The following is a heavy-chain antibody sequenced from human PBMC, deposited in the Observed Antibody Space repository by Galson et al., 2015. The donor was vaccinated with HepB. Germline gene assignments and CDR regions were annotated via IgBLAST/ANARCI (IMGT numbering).Heavy chain of an antibody. Sequence: SVKVSCKASGYTFSTYGISWVRQAPGQGLEWMAWISANTRHTNYAQKVQGRVTLTTNTSTTTAYMELRSLRFDDTAVYYCARVAEDRIVVVPAAAMDVWGQGTTVTVSS. CDR2: ISANTRHT. CDR3: ARVAEDRIVVVPAAAMDV. J-gene: IGHJ6*02. CDR1: GYTFSTYG. D-gene: IGHD2-2*01. V-gene: IGHV1-18*01.